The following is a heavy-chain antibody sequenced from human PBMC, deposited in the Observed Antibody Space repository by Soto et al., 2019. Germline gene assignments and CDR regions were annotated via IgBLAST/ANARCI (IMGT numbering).Heavy chain of an antibody. CDR3: ARSILAVAGNLRLDY. D-gene: IGHD6-19*01. Sequence: QVQLVQSGAEVKKPGSSVKVSCKASGGTFSSYAISWVRQAPGQGLEWMGGIIPIFGTANYAQKFQGRVTITADESTRTAYMELSSLRYEHTAVYYCARSILAVAGNLRLDYWGQGTLVTVSS. V-gene: IGHV1-69*01. CDR1: GGTFSSYA. J-gene: IGHJ4*02. CDR2: IIPIFGTA.